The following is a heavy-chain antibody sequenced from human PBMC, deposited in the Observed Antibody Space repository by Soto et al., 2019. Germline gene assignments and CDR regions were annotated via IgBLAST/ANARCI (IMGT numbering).Heavy chain of an antibody. CDR3: ARLPYGGIRNYYGMDV. V-gene: IGHV1-69*12. CDR1: GGTFSSYA. CDR2: IIPIFSTA. D-gene: IGHD3-10*01. J-gene: IGHJ6*02. Sequence: QVQLVQSGAEVKKPGSSVMVSCKASGGTFSSYAISWVRQAPGQGLEWMGGIIPIFSTATYAQKFQGRVTSTADESASIAYMDPSSLISVDTALYYYARLPYGGIRNYYGMDVWGQGTTVTVSS.